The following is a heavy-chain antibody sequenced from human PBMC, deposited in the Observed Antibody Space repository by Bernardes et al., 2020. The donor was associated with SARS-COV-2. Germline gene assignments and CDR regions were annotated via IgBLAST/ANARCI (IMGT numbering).Heavy chain of an antibody. V-gene: IGHV3-15*01. CDR3: TTSPAWIQLWFVTYYGMDV. D-gene: IGHD5-18*01. Sequence: GGSLRLSCAASGFTFSNAWMNWVRQAPGKGLEWVGRIKSKTDGGTTDYAAPVKGRFTISRDDSKNTLYLQMNSLKTEDTAVYYCTTSPAWIQLWFVTYYGMDVWGQGTTVTVSS. CDR1: GFTFSNAW. CDR2: IKSKTDGGTT. J-gene: IGHJ6*02.